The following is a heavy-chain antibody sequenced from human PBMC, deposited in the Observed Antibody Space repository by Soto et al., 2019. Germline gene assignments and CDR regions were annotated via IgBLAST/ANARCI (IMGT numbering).Heavy chain of an antibody. D-gene: IGHD3-22*01. V-gene: IGHV4-61*03. CDR3: VRVLDSSWYADL. J-gene: IGHJ2*01. CDR2: IFYTGVT. CDR1: VGSVSNASFY. Sequence: QVQLQESGPGLVKPSETLSLTCSVSVGSVSNASFYWTWIRQAPGTVLEYIGYIFYTGVTNYNPSLSSRVTISLDTSKNHFSLKLNSLTAADTAVYYCVRVLDSSWYADLWGRGTLVTVSS.